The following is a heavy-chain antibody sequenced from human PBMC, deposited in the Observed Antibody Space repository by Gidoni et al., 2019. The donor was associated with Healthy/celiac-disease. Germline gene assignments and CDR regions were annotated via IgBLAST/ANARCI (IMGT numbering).Heavy chain of an antibody. V-gene: IGHV4-34*01. J-gene: IGHJ4*02. CDR2: INHSGST. CDR3: ARGSRLLWFGELRGKFDY. Sequence: QVQLQQWGAGLLKPSETLSLTCAVYGGSFSGYYWRWIRQPPGKGLEWIGEINHSGSTNYNPSLKSRVTISVDTSKNQFALKLSSVTAADTAVYYCARGSRLLWFGELRGKFDYWGQGTLVTVSS. CDR1: GGSFSGYY. D-gene: IGHD3-10*01.